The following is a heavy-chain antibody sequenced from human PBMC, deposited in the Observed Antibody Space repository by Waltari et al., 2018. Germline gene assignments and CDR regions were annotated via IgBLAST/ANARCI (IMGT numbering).Heavy chain of an antibody. CDR1: GGSFSGYY. V-gene: IGHV4-34*01. J-gene: IGHJ6*02. CDR2: INHSGST. CDR3: ARDTSSGAYGSGSYYTDYYYYYGMDV. Sequence: QVQLQQWGAGLLKPSETLSLPCAVYGGSFSGYYWSWIRQPPGKGLAWLGEINHSGSTNYNPSLKSRVTISVDTSKNQFSLKLSSVTAADTAVYYCARDTSSGAYGSGSYYTDYYYYYGMDVWGQGTTVTVSS. D-gene: IGHD3-10*01.